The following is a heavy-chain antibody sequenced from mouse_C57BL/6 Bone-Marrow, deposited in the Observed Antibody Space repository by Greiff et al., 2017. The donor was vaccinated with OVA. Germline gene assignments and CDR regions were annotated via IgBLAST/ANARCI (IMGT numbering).Heavy chain of an antibody. Sequence: EVNLVESVAELVRPGASVKLSCTAPGFNIKNTYMHWVKQRPEQGLEWIGRIDPANGNTKYAPKFQGKATITADTSSNTAYLQLSSLTSEDTAIYYCAPYDGYLPQRGFAYWGQGTLVTVSA. V-gene: IGHV14-3*01. J-gene: IGHJ3*01. D-gene: IGHD2-3*01. CDR2: IDPANGNT. CDR3: APYDGYLPQRGFAY. CDR1: GFNIKNTY.